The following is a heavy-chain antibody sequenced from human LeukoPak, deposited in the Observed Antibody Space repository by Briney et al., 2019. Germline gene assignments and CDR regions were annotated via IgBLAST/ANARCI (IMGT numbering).Heavy chain of an antibody. CDR3: ARDLGDGYNSHWFDP. J-gene: IGHJ5*02. CDR2: IYTSGST. D-gene: IGHD5-24*01. CDR1: GGSISSYY. V-gene: IGHV4-4*07. Sequence: SETLSLTCTVSGGSISSYYWSWIRQPAGKGLEWIGRIYTSGSTNYNTSLKSRVTMSVDTSKNQFSPKLSSVTAADTAVYYCARDLGDGYNSHWFDPWGQGTLVTVSS.